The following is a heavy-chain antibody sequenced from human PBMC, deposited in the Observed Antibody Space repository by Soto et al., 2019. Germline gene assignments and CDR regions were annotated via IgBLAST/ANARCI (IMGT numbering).Heavy chain of an antibody. J-gene: IGHJ3*02. Sequence: SETLSLTCTVSGGSISSYYWSWIRQPPGKGLEWIGYIYYSGSTNYNPSLKSRVTISVDTSKNQFSLKLSSVTAADTAVYYCARAYWGYCSGGSCPRRAAFDIWGQGTMVTVSS. CDR1: GGSISSYY. D-gene: IGHD2-15*01. CDR3: ARAYWGYCSGGSCPRRAAFDI. V-gene: IGHV4-59*01. CDR2: IYYSGST.